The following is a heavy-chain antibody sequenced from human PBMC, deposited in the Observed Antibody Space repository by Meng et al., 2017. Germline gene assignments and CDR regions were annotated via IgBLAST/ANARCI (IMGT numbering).Heavy chain of an antibody. CDR3: ARDVVGAIIIARGDY. CDR2: IYHSGST. D-gene: IGHD1-26*01. Sequence: QVSLRGSGPGLVEAAGTLSLTCAVSGGSISSSNWWSWVRQPPGKGLEWIGEIYHSGSTNYNPSLKSRVTISGDKSKNQFSLKLSSVTAADTAVYYCARDVVGAIIIARGDYWGQGNLVTVSS. J-gene: IGHJ4*02. V-gene: IGHV4-4*02. CDR1: GGSISSSNW.